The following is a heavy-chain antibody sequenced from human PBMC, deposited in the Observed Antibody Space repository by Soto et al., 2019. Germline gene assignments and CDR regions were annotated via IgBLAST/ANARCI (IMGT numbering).Heavy chain of an antibody. V-gene: IGHV5-51*01. CDR3: AKHEGYCSTTTCSNFDY. J-gene: IGHJ4*02. CDR2: IYPGDSDS. CDR1: GFTFTSYW. D-gene: IGHD2-2*01. Sequence: GESLKISCKGSGFTFTSYWIAWVRQMPGKGLEWMGIIYPGDSDSSYSPSFQGQVTISADKSINTAYLHWSSLKASDTAIYHCAKHEGYCSTTTCSNFDYWGQGTLVTVSS.